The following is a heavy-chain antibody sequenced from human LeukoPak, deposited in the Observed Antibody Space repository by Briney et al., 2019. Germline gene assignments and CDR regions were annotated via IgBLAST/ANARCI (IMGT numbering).Heavy chain of an antibody. D-gene: IGHD3-16*01. CDR1: GGSISSYY. CDR2: IYYSGST. J-gene: IGHJ4*02. CDR3: ARRTGRLGESEFDY. V-gene: IGHV4-59*08. Sequence: PSETLSPTCTVSGGSISSYYWSWIRQPPGKGLEWIGYIYYSGSTNYNPSLKSRVTISVDTSKNQFSLKLSSVTAADTAVYYCARRTGRLGESEFDYWGRGTLVTVSS.